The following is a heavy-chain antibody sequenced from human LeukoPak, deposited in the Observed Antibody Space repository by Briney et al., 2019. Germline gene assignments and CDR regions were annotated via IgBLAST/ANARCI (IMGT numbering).Heavy chain of an antibody. CDR2: IYHSGST. D-gene: IGHD3-22*01. CDR3: ARRGGDSSGYYWDY. J-gene: IGHJ4*02. V-gene: IGHV4-38-2*01. CDR1: GYSISSGYY. Sequence: PSETLSLTCAVSGYSISSGYYWGWIRQPPGKGLEWIGSIYHSGSTYYNPSLKSRVTMSVDTSKNQFSLKLSSVTAADTAVYYCARRGGDSSGYYWDYWGQGTLVTVSS.